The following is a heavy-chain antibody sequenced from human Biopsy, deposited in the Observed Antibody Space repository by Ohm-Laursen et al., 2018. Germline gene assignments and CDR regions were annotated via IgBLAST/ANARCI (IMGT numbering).Heavy chain of an antibody. CDR1: GYPFAGYY. V-gene: IGHV1-2*02. Sequence: VASVKASCKAPGYPFAGYYLNWVQQAPGHAFGGMGWINPNRGNANYAQSFQGRLTVTRDTSISTAYMELTSLTFDDTAIYYCARVPAYPSIDGYYGLDLWGQGTTVTVSS. D-gene: IGHD3-9*01. J-gene: IGHJ6*02. CDR3: ARVPAYPSIDGYYGLDL. CDR2: INPNRGNA.